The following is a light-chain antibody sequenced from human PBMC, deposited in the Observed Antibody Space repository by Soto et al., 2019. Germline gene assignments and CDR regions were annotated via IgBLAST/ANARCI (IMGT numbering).Light chain of an antibody. CDR2: NDA. CDR3: SSYTTSSTRV. J-gene: IGLJ1*01. V-gene: IGLV1-47*02. Sequence: QSVLTQPPSASGTPGQRVTISCSGNSFNIGSNYVYWYLHLPGTAPKLLIYNDAQRPSGVPERFSGSKSGNTASLTISGLQAEDEADYYCSSYTTSSTRVFGTGTKLTVL. CDR1: SFNIGSNY.